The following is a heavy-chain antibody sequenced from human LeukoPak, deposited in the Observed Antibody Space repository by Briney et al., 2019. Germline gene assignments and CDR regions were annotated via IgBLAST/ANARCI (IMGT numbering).Heavy chain of an antibody. CDR3: AREATIKNYYYGMDV. V-gene: IGHV1-69*04. Sequence: SLKVSCKASVGTFSSYAISWVRHAPGQGLEWMGRIIPILVLANYAQKFQGRVTITADKSTSTAYMELSSLRSEDTAVYYCAREATIKNYYYGMDVWGQGTTVTVSS. CDR2: IIPILVLA. J-gene: IGHJ6*02. CDR1: VGTFSSYA. D-gene: IGHD5-12*01.